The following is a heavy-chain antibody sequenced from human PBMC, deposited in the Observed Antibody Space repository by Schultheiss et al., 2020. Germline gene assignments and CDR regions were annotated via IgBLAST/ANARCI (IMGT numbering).Heavy chain of an antibody. Sequence: GGSLRLSCAASGFTFSSYAMHWVRQAPGKGLEWVAVISYDGSNRYYADSVKGRFTISRDNSKNTLYLQMNSLRAEDTAVYYCARDAYSNYVFDYWGQGTLVTVYS. CDR3: ARDAYSNYVFDY. V-gene: IGHV3-30*04. J-gene: IGHJ4*02. CDR1: GFTFSSYA. CDR2: ISYDGSNR. D-gene: IGHD4-11*01.